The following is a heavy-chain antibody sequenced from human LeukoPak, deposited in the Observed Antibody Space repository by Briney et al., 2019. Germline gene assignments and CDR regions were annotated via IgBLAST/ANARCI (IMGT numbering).Heavy chain of an antibody. V-gene: IGHV1-18*04. CDR1: GYTFTSYG. J-gene: IGHJ4*02. Sequence: GASVKVSCKASGYTFTSYGIGWVRQAPGQGLEWMGCISASNGNTNYAQKLQGRVTMTTDTPTSTAYMGLRSLRSDDTAVYYCARDGSSDSKYYDILTAGDYWGQGTLVTVSS. CDR3: ARDGSSDSKYYDILTAGDY. CDR2: ISASNGNT. D-gene: IGHD3-9*01.